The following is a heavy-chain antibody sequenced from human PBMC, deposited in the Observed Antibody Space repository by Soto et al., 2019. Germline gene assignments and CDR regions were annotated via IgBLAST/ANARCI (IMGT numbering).Heavy chain of an antibody. CDR3: AKEGGSRKDY. CDR1: GFTFSTYA. J-gene: IGHJ4*02. Sequence: EVQLLDSGGGLVQPGGSLRLSCVASGFTFSTYAMTWVRQAPGKGLEWVSGISGGGGSTHYADSGKGRFTITRDNSKNPLYLPLNRLLGDDTAIYYCAKEGGSRKDYWGQGALVSFSS. V-gene: IGHV3-23*01. D-gene: IGHD1-26*01. CDR2: ISGGGGST.